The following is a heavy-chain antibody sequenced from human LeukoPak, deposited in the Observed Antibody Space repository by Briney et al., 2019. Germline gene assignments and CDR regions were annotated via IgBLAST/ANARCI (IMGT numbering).Heavy chain of an antibody. V-gene: IGHV4-59*01. CDR3: AGVGATGGFDY. Sequence: PSETLSLTCTVSGGSISSYYWSWIRQPPGKGLEWIGHIYYSGSTNYNPSLKSRVTISIDTSKNQFSLNLSSVTTADTAVYYCAGVGATGGFDYWGQGTLVTVSS. CDR2: IYYSGST. J-gene: IGHJ4*02. CDR1: GGSISSYY. D-gene: IGHD1-26*01.